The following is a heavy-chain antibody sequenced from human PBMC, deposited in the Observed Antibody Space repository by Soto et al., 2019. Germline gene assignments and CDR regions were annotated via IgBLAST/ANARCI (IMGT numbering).Heavy chain of an antibody. J-gene: IGHJ4*02. CDR2: ISGSGGST. V-gene: IGHV3-23*01. CDR3: AKVDWDYYDSSGQYYVDY. Sequence: GGSLRLSCAASGFTFSSYAMSWVRQAPGKGLEWVSAISGSGGSTYYADSVKGRFTISRDNSKNTLYLQMNSLRAEDTAVYYCAKVDWDYYDSSGQYYVDYWGQGTLVTVSS. D-gene: IGHD3-22*01. CDR1: GFTFSSYA.